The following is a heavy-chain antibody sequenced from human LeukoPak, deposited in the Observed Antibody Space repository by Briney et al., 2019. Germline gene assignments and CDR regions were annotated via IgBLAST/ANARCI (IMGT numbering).Heavy chain of an antibody. D-gene: IGHD2-15*01. CDR2: ISSSSSTI. Sequence: GGSLRLSWAASGFTFSSYSMNWVRQAPGKGLEWVSYISSSSSTIYYADSVKGRFTISRDNAKNSLYLQMNSLRAEDTAVYYCASPPYCSGGSCYSELDYWGQGTLVTVSS. CDR3: ASPPYCSGGSCYSELDY. CDR1: GFTFSSYS. V-gene: IGHV3-48*04. J-gene: IGHJ4*02.